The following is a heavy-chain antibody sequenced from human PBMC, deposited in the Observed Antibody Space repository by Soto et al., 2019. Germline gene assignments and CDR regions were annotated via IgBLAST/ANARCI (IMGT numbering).Heavy chain of an antibody. CDR2: IKPDGSEK. CDR3: TRWHYSNPL. Sequence: EVQLVESGGGLVQPGGSLRLSCVDSVFTFSNFWMNWVRQGPGKGLEWVANIKPDGSEKFYVDSVKGRFTISRDNARNSLFLKMNSLRAEDTAVYYCTRWHYSNPLGGQGTLVTVSS. J-gene: IGHJ4*02. CDR1: VFTFSNFW. D-gene: IGHD4-4*01. V-gene: IGHV3-7*01.